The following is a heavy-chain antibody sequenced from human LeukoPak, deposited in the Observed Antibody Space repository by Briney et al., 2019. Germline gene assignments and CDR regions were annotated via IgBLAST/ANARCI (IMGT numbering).Heavy chain of an antibody. Sequence: ASVKVSCKASGYTFTSYDINWVRQATGQGLEWMGWMNPNSGNTGYAQKFQGRATMTRNTSISTAYMELSSLRSEDTAVYYCARGPGTLSFYYYYGMDVWGQGTTVTVSS. D-gene: IGHD3-16*02. J-gene: IGHJ6*02. CDR2: MNPNSGNT. V-gene: IGHV1-8*01. CDR3: ARGPGTLSFYYYYGMDV. CDR1: GYTFTSYD.